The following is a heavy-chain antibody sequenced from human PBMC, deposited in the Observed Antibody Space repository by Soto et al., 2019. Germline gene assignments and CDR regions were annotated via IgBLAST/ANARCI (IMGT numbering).Heavy chain of an antibody. CDR1: GFTFSSYS. V-gene: IGHV3-48*02. Sequence: EVQVVESGGGLVQPGGSLRLSCAASGFTFSSYSMNWVRQAPGKGLEWVSYINSGSTTIYYADSVKGRFTISRDNAKNSLYLQMNSLRDEDTAVYYCARDAPRCSGGSCFDLWGQGTLVTVSS. CDR3: ARDAPRCSGGSCFDL. CDR2: INSGSTTI. D-gene: IGHD2-15*01. J-gene: IGHJ5*02.